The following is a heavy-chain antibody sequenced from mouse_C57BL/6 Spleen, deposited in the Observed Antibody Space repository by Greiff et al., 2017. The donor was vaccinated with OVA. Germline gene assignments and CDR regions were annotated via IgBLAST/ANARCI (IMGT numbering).Heavy chain of an antibody. J-gene: IGHJ4*01. D-gene: IGHD1-2*01. V-gene: IGHV5-17*01. CDR3: ARGGTATVYAMDY. Sequence: EVMLVESGGGLVKPGGSLKLSCAASGFTFSDYGMHWVRQAPEKGLEWVAYISSGSSTIYYADTVKGRLTISRDNAKNTLFLQMTSLRSEDTAMYYCARGGTATVYAMDYWGQGTSVTVSS. CDR2: ISSGSSTI. CDR1: GFTFSDYG.